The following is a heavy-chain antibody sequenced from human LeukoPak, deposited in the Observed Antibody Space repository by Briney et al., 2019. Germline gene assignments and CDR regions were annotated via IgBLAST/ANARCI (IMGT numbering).Heavy chain of an antibody. CDR1: GGSISSSSYY. CDR3: ARAPNPYYYGSGSFGQYYYYYMDV. CDR2: IYYSGST. Sequence: PSETLSLTCTVSGGSISSSSYYWGWIRQPPGKGLEWIGSIYYSGSTYYNPSLKSRVTISVDTSKNQFSLKLSSVTAADTAVYYCARAPNPYYYGSGSFGQYYYYYMDVWGKGTTVTVSS. V-gene: IGHV4-39*01. J-gene: IGHJ6*03. D-gene: IGHD3-10*01.